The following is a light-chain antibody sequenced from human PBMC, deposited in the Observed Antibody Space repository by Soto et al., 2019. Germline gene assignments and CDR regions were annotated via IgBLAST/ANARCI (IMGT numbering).Light chain of an antibody. CDR1: SSDVGGYNY. Sequence: QSALTQPPSASGSPGQSVTISCTGTSSDVGGYNYVSWYQQHPGKAPKLMIYEVSERPSGVPDRFSGSKSSNTASLTVSGLQAEDEADYYCSAYAGSTNFVFVTGTKLTVL. CDR3: SAYAGSTNFV. CDR2: EVS. V-gene: IGLV2-8*01. J-gene: IGLJ1*01.